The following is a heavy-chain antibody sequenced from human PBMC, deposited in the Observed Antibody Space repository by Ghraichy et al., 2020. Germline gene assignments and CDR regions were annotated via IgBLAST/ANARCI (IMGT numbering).Heavy chain of an antibody. V-gene: IGHV3-7*01. CDR2: INTDGSGK. CDR1: GFTFSSFW. D-gene: IGHD2/OR15-2a*01. CDR3: ASNRWG. Sequence: LSLTCAASGFTFSSFWMYWVRQAPGKGLEWVANINTDGSGKYYVDSVKGRFTISRDNAKNSLILLMNSLRVEDTAVYYCASNRWGWGQGTLVTVSS. J-gene: IGHJ4*02.